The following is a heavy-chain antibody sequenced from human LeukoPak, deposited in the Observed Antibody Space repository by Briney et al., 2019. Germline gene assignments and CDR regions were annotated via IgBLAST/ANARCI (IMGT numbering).Heavy chain of an antibody. Sequence: GRSLRLSSAASGFTFDDYAMHWVRQAPGKGLEWVSGISWNSGSIGYADSVKGRFTISRDNAKNSLYLQMNSLRAEDTALYYCAKDQGGSGYYYYYYMDVWGKGTTVTVSS. CDR1: GFTFDDYA. CDR3: AKDQGGSGYYYYYYMDV. CDR2: ISWNSGSI. J-gene: IGHJ6*03. D-gene: IGHD3-10*01. V-gene: IGHV3-9*01.